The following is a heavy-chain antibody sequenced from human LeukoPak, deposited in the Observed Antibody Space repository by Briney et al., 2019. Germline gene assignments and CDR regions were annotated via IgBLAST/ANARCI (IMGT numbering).Heavy chain of an antibody. D-gene: IGHD6-13*01. Sequence: SVKVSCKASGGTFSSYAISWVRQAPGQGLEWMGRVIPILGIANYAQKFQGRVTITADKSTSTAYMELSSLRSEDTTVYYCAREGLGLAAAGNDYWGQGTPVTVSS. J-gene: IGHJ4*02. V-gene: IGHV1-69*04. CDR3: AREGLGLAAAGNDY. CDR1: GGTFSSYA. CDR2: VIPILGIA.